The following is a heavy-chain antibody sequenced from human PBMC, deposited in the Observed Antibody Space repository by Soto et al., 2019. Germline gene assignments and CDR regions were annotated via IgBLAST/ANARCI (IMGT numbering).Heavy chain of an antibody. J-gene: IGHJ6*02. CDR3: AEGYSSGWHYYYYGMDV. CDR2: IIPIFGTA. V-gene: IGHV1-69*13. D-gene: IGHD6-19*01. CDR1: GGSFSSYA. Sequence: SVKVSCKACGGSFSSYAISWVRQAPGQGLEWMGGIIPIFGTANYAQKFQGRVTITADESTSTAYMELSSLRSEDTAVYYCAEGYSSGWHYYYYGMDVWGQGTTVTSP.